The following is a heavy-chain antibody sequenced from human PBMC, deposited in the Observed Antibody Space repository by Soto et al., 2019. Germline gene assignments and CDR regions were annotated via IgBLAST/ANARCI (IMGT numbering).Heavy chain of an antibody. Sequence: QVQLVQSGAEVKKPGSSVKVSCKASGGTFSSYAISWVRQAPGQGLEWMGGISPIFGTANYAQKFQGRVTITADESTSTAYMELSSLRSEDTAVYYCARVSPRSYGHGYYFDYWGQGTLVTVSS. V-gene: IGHV1-69*01. CDR3: ARVSPRSYGHGYYFDY. CDR1: GGTFSSYA. J-gene: IGHJ4*02. CDR2: ISPIFGTA. D-gene: IGHD3-10*01.